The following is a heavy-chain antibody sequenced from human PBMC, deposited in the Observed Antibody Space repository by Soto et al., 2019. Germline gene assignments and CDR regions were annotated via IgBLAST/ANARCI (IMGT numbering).Heavy chain of an antibody. D-gene: IGHD6-13*01. CDR3: ARWGIAAGDY. CDR2: IWYAGSNK. CDR1: GFTFSSYG. J-gene: IGHJ4*02. V-gene: IGHV3-33*01. Sequence: QVQLVESGGGVVQPGRSLRLSCAASGFTFSSYGMHWVRQAPGKGLEWVAVIWYAGSNKYYADSVKGRFTISRDNSKNTLYLQMNSLRAEDTAVYYCARWGIAAGDYWGQGTLVTVSS.